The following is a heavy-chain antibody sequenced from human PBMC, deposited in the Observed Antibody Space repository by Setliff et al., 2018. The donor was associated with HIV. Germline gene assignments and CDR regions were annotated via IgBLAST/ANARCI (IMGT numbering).Heavy chain of an antibody. J-gene: IGHJ4*02. V-gene: IGHV3-9*01. CDR2: ISWNSGSI. D-gene: IGHD3-16*02. Sequence: GGSLRLSCAASGFTFDDYAMHWVRQAPGKGLEWVSGISWNSGSIGYADSVKGRFTISRDNAKNTLYLRMNSLRAEDTAVYYCARGIVHLPYYFDYWGQGTLVTVSS. CDR1: GFTFDDYA. CDR3: ARGIVHLPYYFDY.